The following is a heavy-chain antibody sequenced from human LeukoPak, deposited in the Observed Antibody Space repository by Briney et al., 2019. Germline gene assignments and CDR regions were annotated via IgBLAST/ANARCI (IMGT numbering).Heavy chain of an antibody. CDR2: IKQDGSEK. Sequence: GGSLRLSCAASGFTFSSYWMSWVRQAPGKGLEWVANIKQDGSEKYYVDSVKGRFTISRDNAKNSLYLQMNSLRAEDTAVYYCARATTVTTSPSGYFDYWDQGTLVTVSS. J-gene: IGHJ4*02. CDR3: ARATTVTTSPSGYFDY. D-gene: IGHD4-17*01. CDR1: GFTFSSYW. V-gene: IGHV3-7*04.